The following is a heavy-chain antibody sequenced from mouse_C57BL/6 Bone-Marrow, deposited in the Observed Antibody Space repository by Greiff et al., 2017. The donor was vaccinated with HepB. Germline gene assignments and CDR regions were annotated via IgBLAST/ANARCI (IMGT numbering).Heavy chain of an antibody. V-gene: IGHV1-7*01. CDR1: GYTFTSYW. Sequence: VQLQQSGAELAKPGASVKLSCKASGYTFTSYWMHWVKQRPGQGLEWIGYINPSSGYTKYNQKFKDKATLTANKSSSTAYMQLSSLTYEDSAVYCCAAYGSSYGFDYWGQGTLVTVSA. CDR2: INPSSGYT. J-gene: IGHJ3*01. D-gene: IGHD1-1*01. CDR3: AAYGSSYGFDY.